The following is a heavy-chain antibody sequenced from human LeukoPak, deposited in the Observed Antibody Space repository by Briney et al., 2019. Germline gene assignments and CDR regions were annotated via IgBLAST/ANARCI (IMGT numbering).Heavy chain of an antibody. CDR1: GGSFSGYY. CDR3: ACRPRYCSSISCPFDY. J-gene: IGHJ4*02. CDR2: IKHSGIT. D-gene: IGHD2-2*01. Sequence: PSETLSLXCAVYGGSFSGYYWSWIRKPPGKGLEWIGEIKHSGITNYNPSLKSRVTISVDTSKNQSSLQLSSVTAADTAVYYCACRPRYCSSISCPFDYWGQGTLVTVSS. V-gene: IGHV4-34*01.